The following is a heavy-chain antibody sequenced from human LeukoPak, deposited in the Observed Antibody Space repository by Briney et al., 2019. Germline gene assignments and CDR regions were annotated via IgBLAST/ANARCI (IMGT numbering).Heavy chain of an antibody. V-gene: IGHV3-30*02. Sequence: GGSLRLSCAASGFTFSSYGMHWVRQAPGKGLEWVAFIRYDGSNKYYADSVKGRFTISRDNSKNTLYLQMNSLRAEDTAVYYCAKDRDYYDSSGYYLYWGQGSLVTVSS. D-gene: IGHD3-22*01. CDR3: AKDRDYYDSSGYYLY. CDR1: GFTFSSYG. J-gene: IGHJ4*02. CDR2: IRYDGSNK.